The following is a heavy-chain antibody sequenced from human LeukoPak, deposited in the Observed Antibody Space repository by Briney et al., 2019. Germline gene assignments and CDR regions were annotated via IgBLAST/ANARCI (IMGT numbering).Heavy chain of an antibody. CDR3: ARHFAYSSSSYFDY. CDR2: IYYSGST. Sequence: SETLSLTCTVSGGSISSYYWSWIRQPPGKGLEWIGYIYYSGSTNYNPSLRSRVTISKDTFKNQFSLKLSSVTAADTAVYYCARHFAYSSSSYFDYWGQGSLVTVSS. J-gene: IGHJ4*02. CDR1: GGSISSYY. D-gene: IGHD6-6*01. V-gene: IGHV4-59*08.